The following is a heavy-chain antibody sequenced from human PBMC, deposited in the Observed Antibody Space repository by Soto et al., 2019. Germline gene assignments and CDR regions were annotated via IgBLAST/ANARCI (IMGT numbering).Heavy chain of an antibody. CDR1: GYTFTGYY. D-gene: IGHD2-2*01. J-gene: IGHJ6*02. Sequence: GASVKACKASGYTFTGYYVHWVREAPGQGLEWMGWINPETGGTSYAQKFQGRVTLSRDTSINTAYLELSRLGLDDAAVYFCARERYQVISDGMDVWGQGTTVTVSS. V-gene: IGHV1-2*02. CDR2: INPETGGT. CDR3: ARERYQVISDGMDV.